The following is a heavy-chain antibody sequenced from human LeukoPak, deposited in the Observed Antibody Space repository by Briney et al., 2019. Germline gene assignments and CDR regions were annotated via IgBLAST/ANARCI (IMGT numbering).Heavy chain of an antibody. D-gene: IGHD6-19*01. CDR3: ARHDSSGWYNY. CDR2: IYYSGST. Sequence: ETLSLTCTVSGGSISSYYWSWIRQPPGKGLEWIGYIYYSGSTNYNPSLKSRVTISVDTSKNQFSLKLSSVTAADTAVYYCARHDSSGWYNYWGQGTLVTVSS. J-gene: IGHJ4*02. V-gene: IGHV4-59*08. CDR1: GGSISSYY.